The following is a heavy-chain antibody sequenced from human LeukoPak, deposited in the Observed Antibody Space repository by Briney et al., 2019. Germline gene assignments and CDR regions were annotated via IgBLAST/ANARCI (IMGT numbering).Heavy chain of an antibody. V-gene: IGHV5-51*01. CDR1: GYSFTTYW. Sequence: GESLKISCKGSGYSFTTYWIGWVRQMPGKGLEWMGIIYPGDSDTTYSSSFQGQVTISVDRSINTAYLQLSSLKASDTAMYYCARHSDGSSSSYFDYWGQGTLVTVSS. D-gene: IGHD6-6*01. J-gene: IGHJ4*02. CDR2: IYPGDSDT. CDR3: ARHSDGSSSSYFDY.